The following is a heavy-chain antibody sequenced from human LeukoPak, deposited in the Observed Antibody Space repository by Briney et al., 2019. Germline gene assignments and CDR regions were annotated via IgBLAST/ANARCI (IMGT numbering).Heavy chain of an antibody. CDR1: GYTFTGYY. J-gene: IGHJ5*02. V-gene: IGHV1-2*02. Sequence: ASVKVSCKASGYTFTGYYMHWVRQAPGQGLEWMGWINPNSGGTNYAQKFQGRVTMTRDTSISTAYMELSRPRSDDTAVYYCARDRRRYCTNGVCRGGWFDPWGQGTLVTVSS. D-gene: IGHD2-8*01. CDR3: ARDRRRYCTNGVCRGGWFDP. CDR2: INPNSGGT.